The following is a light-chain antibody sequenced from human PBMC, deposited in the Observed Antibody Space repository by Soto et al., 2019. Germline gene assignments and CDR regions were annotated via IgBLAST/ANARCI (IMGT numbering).Light chain of an antibody. CDR2: KAS. CDR3: QQYNSYSWT. CDR1: QSIRKY. J-gene: IGKJ1*01. V-gene: IGKV1-5*03. Sequence: DIQVTQSPSSLSASVGDRVIITCRASQSIRKYLNWYQQKPGKAPKLLIYKASSLESGVPSRFSGSGSGTEFTLTISSLQPDDFATYYCQQYNSYSWTFGQGTKVDI.